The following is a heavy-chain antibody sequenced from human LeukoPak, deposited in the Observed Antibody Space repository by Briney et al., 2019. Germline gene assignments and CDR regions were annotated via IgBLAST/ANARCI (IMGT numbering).Heavy chain of an antibody. Sequence: SETLSLTCTVSGGAISSYCWTWIRQPPGKGLEWIGYVYYSGSTNQNPSLNSRVTISIDMSKNQFSLTLNSVTAADTAVYFCARGWFDPWGQGTLVTVSS. CDR3: ARGWFDP. V-gene: IGHV4-59*12. J-gene: IGHJ5*02. CDR1: GGAISSYC. CDR2: VYYSGST.